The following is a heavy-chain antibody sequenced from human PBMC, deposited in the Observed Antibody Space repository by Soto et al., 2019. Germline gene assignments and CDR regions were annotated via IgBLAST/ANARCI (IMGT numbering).Heavy chain of an antibody. D-gene: IGHD3-16*02. CDR1: GFTFSSYV. J-gene: IGHJ4*02. Sequence: PGGSLRLSCAASGFTFSSYVMHWVRQAPGKGLEWVAVVSNDGSNKDYADSVKGRSTISRDNSKNTLYLQMNSLRAEDTAVYYCANAEHPRRSIGFDYWGQGTLVTVSS. V-gene: IGHV3-30*18. CDR2: VSNDGSNK. CDR3: ANAEHPRRSIGFDY.